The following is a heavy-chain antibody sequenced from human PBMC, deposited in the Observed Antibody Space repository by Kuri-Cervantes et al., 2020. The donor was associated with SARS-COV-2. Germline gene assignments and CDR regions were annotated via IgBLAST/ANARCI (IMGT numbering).Heavy chain of an antibody. CDR2: IDPSDSYT. J-gene: IGHJ5*02. CDR3: ARLQYSSGWYEADGRGGFDP. D-gene: IGHD6-19*01. Sequence: GESLKISCKGSGYSFTSYWISWVRQMPGKGLEWMGRIDPSDSYTNYSPSFQGHVTISADKSISTAYLQWSSLKASDTAMYYCARLQYSSGWYEADGRGGFDPWGQGTLVTVSS. CDR1: GYSFTSYW. V-gene: IGHV5-10-1*01.